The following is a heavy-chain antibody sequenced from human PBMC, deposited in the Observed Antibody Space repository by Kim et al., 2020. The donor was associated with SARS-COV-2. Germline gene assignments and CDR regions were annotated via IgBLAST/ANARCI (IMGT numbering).Heavy chain of an antibody. CDR1: GFTFSSYG. CDR3: ARKSGSGSYDAWTYYYYGMDV. J-gene: IGHJ6*02. Sequence: GGSLRLSCAASGFTFSSYGMHWVRQDPGNGLEWVAVISYDGSNNYYADSVKGRFTISRDNSKNTLYLQMNSLRGEDTAVYYCARKSGSGSYDAWTYYYYGMDVSGQGTTVTVSS. V-gene: IGHV3-30*03. CDR2: ISYDGSNN. D-gene: IGHD3-10*01.